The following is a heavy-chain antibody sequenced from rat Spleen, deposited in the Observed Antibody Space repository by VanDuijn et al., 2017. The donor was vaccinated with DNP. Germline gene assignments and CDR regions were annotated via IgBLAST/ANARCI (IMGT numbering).Heavy chain of an antibody. CDR2: IWTGGTT. CDR3: ASRNYYYSSYRVMDA. D-gene: IGHD1-2*01. J-gene: IGHJ4*01. Sequence: GKGLEWMGIIWTGGTTAYNSALNSRLSISRDTSKSQVFLKMSSLQTEDTATYYCASRNYYYSSYRVMDAWGQGASVTVSS. V-gene: IGHV2-30*01.